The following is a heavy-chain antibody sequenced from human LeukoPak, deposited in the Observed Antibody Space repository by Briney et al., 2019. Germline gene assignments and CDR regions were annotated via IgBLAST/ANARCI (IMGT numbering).Heavy chain of an antibody. Sequence: ASVTVSFKASGYTFTRYYIHWVRQAPGQGLEWMGWINPNSGGANYAQKFQVRGTMTRDTSISTAYMELSRLRSDDTAVYYCARAGGTMVRGVIIFFDYWGQGTLVTVSS. V-gene: IGHV1-2*02. CDR2: INPNSGGA. J-gene: IGHJ4*02. D-gene: IGHD3-10*01. CDR3: ARAGGTMVRGVIIFFDY. CDR1: GYTFTRYY.